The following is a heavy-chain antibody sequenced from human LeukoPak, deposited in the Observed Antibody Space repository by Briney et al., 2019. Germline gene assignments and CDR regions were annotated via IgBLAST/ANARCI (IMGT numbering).Heavy chain of an antibody. CDR2: IWYDGSNK. D-gene: IGHD2/OR15-2a*01. J-gene: IGHJ4*02. V-gene: IGHV3-33*01. CDR1: GFTLSSCG. CDR3: ARGANRAPDLVDY. Sequence: GGSLRLSCAASGFTLSSCGMQWVRQAPGKGLEGVAVIWYDGSNKYYADSVKGRFTIVREKPKNTLYLQMNSMRAEDTAVYYRARGANRAPDLVDYWYQGPLVPVSS.